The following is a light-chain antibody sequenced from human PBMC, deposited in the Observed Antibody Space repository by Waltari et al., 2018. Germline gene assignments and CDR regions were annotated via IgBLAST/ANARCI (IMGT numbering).Light chain of an antibody. Sequence: EIVMTLSPATLSVSPGERATLSCRASQSVSSNLAWYQQNPGQAPRLLIYGASTRATGIPARFSGSGSGTEFTLTISSMQSEDFAVYYCQQYNNCSPWTFGQGTKVEIK. J-gene: IGKJ1*01. V-gene: IGKV3-15*01. CDR3: QQYNNCSPWT. CDR2: GAS. CDR1: QSVSSN.